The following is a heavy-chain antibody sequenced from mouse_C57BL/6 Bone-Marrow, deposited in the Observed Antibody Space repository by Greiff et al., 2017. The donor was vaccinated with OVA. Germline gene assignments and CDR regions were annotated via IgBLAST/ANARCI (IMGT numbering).Heavy chain of an antibody. CDR3: VRDPLYGSSYGYAMDY. J-gene: IGHJ4*01. V-gene: IGHV10-3*01. D-gene: IGHD1-1*01. CDR1: GFTFNTYA. CDR2: IRSKSSNYAT. Sequence: EVHLVESGGGLVQPKGSLKLSCAASGFTFNTYAMHWVRQAPGKGLEWVARIRSKSSNYATYYADSVKDRFTISRDDSQSMLYLQMNNLKTEDTAMYYCVRDPLYGSSYGYAMDYWGQGTSVTVSS.